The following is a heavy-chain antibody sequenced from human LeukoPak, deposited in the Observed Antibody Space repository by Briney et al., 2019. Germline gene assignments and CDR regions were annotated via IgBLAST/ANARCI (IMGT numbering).Heavy chain of an antibody. Sequence: SETLSLTCTVSGGSVSSVGYYWSWIRQPPGKGLEWIGEINHSGSTNYNPSLKSRVTISVDTSKNQFSLKLSSVTAADTAVYYCASGPTYYYDSSGIKDAFDIWGQGTMVTVSS. CDR2: INHSGST. D-gene: IGHD3-22*01. CDR1: GGSVSSVGYY. CDR3: ASGPTYYYDSSGIKDAFDI. V-gene: IGHV4-34*01. J-gene: IGHJ3*02.